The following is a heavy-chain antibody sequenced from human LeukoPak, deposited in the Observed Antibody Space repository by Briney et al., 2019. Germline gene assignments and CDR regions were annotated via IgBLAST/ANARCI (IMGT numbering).Heavy chain of an antibody. CDR3: ARDVAPPSGSYYGAFDI. J-gene: IGHJ3*02. V-gene: IGHV4-61*02. Sequence: SETLSLTCTVSGGSISSGSYYWSWIRQPAGKGLEWIGRIYTSGSTNYNPSLKSRVTISVDTSKNQFSLKQSSVTAADTAVYYCARDVAPPSGSYYGAFDIWGQGTMVTVSS. D-gene: IGHD1-26*01. CDR2: IYTSGST. CDR1: GGSISSGSYY.